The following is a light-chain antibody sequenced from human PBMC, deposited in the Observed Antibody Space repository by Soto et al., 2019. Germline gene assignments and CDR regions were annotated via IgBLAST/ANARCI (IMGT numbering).Light chain of an antibody. CDR1: SSDVGSSDL. CDR3: CSIASSTTFYV. J-gene: IGLJ1*01. Sequence: QSALTQPASVSGSPGQSITISCTGTSSDVGSSDLVSWYQQHPGKAPKLIIFEGSRRPSGVSGRFSGSKSGKTASLTISGLQAEDEADYYCCSIASSTTFYVFGTGTKVTVL. CDR2: EGS. V-gene: IGLV2-23*01.